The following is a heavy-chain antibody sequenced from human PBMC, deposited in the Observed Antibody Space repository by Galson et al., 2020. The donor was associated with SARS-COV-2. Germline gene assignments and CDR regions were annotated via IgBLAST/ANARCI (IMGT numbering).Heavy chain of an antibody. D-gene: IGHD3-22*01. V-gene: IGHV4-59*01. CDR1: GGSISSYY. J-gene: IGHJ6*03. CDR3: ARLANLGITTPHYYMDV. CDR2: VYYSGST. Sequence: ETLSLTCTVTGGSISSYYWSWIRQPPGKGLEWIGYVYYSGSTNYNPSLKSRVTISVDTSKNQFSLKLTSVTAADTAVYYCARLANLGITTPHYYMDVWGKGTTVTISS.